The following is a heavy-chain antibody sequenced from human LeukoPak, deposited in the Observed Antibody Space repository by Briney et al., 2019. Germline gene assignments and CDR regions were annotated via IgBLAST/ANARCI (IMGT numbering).Heavy chain of an antibody. CDR3: ARGLQQFDY. Sequence: PGRSLRLSCAASGFTFSSYGMHWVRQAPGKGLEWVAVIWYDGSNKYYADSVKGRFTISRDNSKNTLYLQMNSLRAEDTTVYYCARGLQQFDYWGQGTLVTVSS. J-gene: IGHJ4*02. CDR2: IWYDGSNK. CDR1: GFTFSSYG. V-gene: IGHV3-33*01. D-gene: IGHD5-18*01.